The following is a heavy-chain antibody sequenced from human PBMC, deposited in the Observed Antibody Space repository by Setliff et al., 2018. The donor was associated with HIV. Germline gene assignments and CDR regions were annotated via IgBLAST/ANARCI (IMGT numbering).Heavy chain of an antibody. D-gene: IGHD3-3*01. CDR1: GFNFSMYS. CDR3: AGDQIRSRYYYYYTDV. CDR2: ISSSSSTK. J-gene: IGHJ6*03. Sequence: PGGSLRLSCAASGFNFSMYSMNWVRQAPGKGLEWVSYISSSSSTKYYADSVKGRFTISRDNAKNSLYLHMNTLRADDTAVYFCAGDQIRSRYYYYYTDVWGKGTPVTVSS. V-gene: IGHV3-48*01.